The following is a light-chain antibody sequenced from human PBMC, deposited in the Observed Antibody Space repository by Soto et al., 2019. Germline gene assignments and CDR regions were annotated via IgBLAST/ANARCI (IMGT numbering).Light chain of an antibody. CDR1: QSVSSY. V-gene: IGKV3-11*01. CDR2: DAS. Sequence: EIVWTQSPATLSLSPGERATLSCRASQSVSSYLAWYQQKPGQAPRLLIYDASNRATGIPARFSGSGSGTDFTLTISSLEPEDFAVYYCQQRSNWPPGVTFGPGTKVDI. J-gene: IGKJ3*01. CDR3: QQRSNWPPGVT.